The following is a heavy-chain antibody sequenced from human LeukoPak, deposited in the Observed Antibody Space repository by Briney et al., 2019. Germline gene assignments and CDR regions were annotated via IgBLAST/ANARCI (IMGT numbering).Heavy chain of an antibody. CDR2: ISYDGSNK. CDR1: GFTFSSYG. V-gene: IGHV3-30*18. Sequence: GRSLRLSCAASGFTFSSYGMHWVRQAPGKGLEWVAVISYDGSNKYYADSVKGRFTISRDNSKNTLYLQMNSLRAEDTAVYYCAKPDTETDIVVVVAAPPPFDYWGQGTLVTVSS. D-gene: IGHD2-15*01. J-gene: IGHJ4*02. CDR3: AKPDTETDIVVVVAAPPPFDY.